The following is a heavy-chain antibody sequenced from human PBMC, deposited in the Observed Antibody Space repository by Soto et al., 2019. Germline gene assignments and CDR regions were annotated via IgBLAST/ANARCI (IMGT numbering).Heavy chain of an antibody. Sequence: EVQLLESGGGSVQPGGSLKLSCGVSGFSIPDYGVTWVRQPPGKGLEWVSGFTGGHGKTFYADSVRGRFTLSREDYRNTVYLQMDSRRVEDTAVYYCTRWNGVGDSWGQGTLVTVAS. D-gene: IGHD1-1*01. V-gene: IGHV3-23*01. CDR3: TRWNGVGDS. CDR1: GFSIPDYG. CDR2: FTGGHGKT. J-gene: IGHJ4*02.